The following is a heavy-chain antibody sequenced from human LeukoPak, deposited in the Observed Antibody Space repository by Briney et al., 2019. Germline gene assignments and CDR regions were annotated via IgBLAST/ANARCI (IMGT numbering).Heavy chain of an antibody. CDR1: GGSISSGGYY. J-gene: IGHJ4*02. CDR3: ARGGGTYYYGSGSYYLDY. Sequence: PSEPLSLTCTVSGGSISSGGYYWSWIRQHPGKGLEWIGYIYYSGSTYYNPSLKSRVTISVDTSKNQFSLKLSSVTAADTAVYYCARGGGTYYYGSGSYYLDYWGQGTLVTVSS. D-gene: IGHD3-10*01. V-gene: IGHV4-31*03. CDR2: IYYSGST.